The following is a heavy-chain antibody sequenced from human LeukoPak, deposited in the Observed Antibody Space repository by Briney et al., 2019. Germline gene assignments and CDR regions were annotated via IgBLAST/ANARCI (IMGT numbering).Heavy chain of an antibody. V-gene: IGHV3-23*01. D-gene: IGHD3-22*01. Sequence: GGSLRLSCAASGFTFSSYAMSWVRQAPGKGLEWVSAISGSDGSTYYADSVKGRFTISRDNSKNTLYLQMNSLRAEDTAVYYCAKDCRGAYYYDSSGYCFDYWGQGTLVTVSS. CDR3: AKDCRGAYYYDSSGYCFDY. J-gene: IGHJ4*02. CDR2: ISGSDGST. CDR1: GFTFSSYA.